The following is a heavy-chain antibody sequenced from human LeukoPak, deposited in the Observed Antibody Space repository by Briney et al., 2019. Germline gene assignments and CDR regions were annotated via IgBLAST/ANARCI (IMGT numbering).Heavy chain of an antibody. J-gene: IGHJ5*02. CDR1: GGSISSGGYY. CDR2: IYYSGST. CDR3: ARTYSSGWYVWFDP. Sequence: TSQTLSLTCTVSGGSISSGGYYWSWIRQHPGKGLEWIGYIYYSGSTYYNPSLKSRVTISVDTSKNQFSLELSSVTAADTAVYYCARTYSSGWYVWFDPWGQGTLVTVSS. V-gene: IGHV4-31*03. D-gene: IGHD6-19*01.